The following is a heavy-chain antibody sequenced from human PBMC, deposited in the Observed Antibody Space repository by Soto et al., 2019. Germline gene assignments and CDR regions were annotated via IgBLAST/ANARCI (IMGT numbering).Heavy chain of an antibody. J-gene: IGHJ5*02. CDR3: ARGITFGGALGSDWFEP. D-gene: IGHD3-16*01. CDR2: ISAYNGNT. Sequence: QVQLVQSGAEVKKPGASVKVSCKASGYTFTSYGISWVRQAPGQGLEWMGWISAYNGNTNYAQKLQGRVTMTTDTPTSTAYMELRSLRSDDPAVYYCARGITFGGALGSDWFEPCGQGTLVIFSS. CDR1: GYTFTSYG. V-gene: IGHV1-18*01.